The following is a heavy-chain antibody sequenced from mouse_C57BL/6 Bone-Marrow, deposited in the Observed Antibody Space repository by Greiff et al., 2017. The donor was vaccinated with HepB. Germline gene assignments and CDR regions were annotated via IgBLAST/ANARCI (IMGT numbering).Heavy chain of an antibody. Sequence: EVKVVESGGGLVQSGRSLRLSCATSGFTFSDFYMEWVRQAPGKGLEWIAASRNKANDYTTKYSAYVKGRFIVSRDTSQSILYLQLNALTAEDTAIYYCARDVLYTAIDYWGQGTLVTVSS. V-gene: IGHV7-1*01. CDR2: SRNKANDYTT. CDR1: GFTFSDFY. CDR3: ARDVLYTAIDY. D-gene: IGHD2-12*01. J-gene: IGHJ4*01.